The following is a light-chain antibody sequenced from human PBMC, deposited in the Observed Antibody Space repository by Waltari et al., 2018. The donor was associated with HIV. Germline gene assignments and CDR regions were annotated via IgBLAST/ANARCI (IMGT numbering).Light chain of an antibody. CDR3: QVWDSNSDHYV. Sequence: SYVLTQPPSVSVAPGETARITCGGSDVGTKSVHWYQQKPGQAPMLVIFFESARSACIPARVYGSESGNTSTLTISGVEAGDEADYYCQVWDSNSDHYVFGTGTRVTVL. CDR1: DVGTKS. V-gene: IGLV3-21*04. CDR2: FES. J-gene: IGLJ1*01.